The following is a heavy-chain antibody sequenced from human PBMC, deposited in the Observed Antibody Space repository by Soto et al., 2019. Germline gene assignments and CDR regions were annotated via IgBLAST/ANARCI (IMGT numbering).Heavy chain of an antibody. CDR3: ARFSSRPLLSAFDY. CDR2: ISAYNGNT. V-gene: IGHV1-18*04. J-gene: IGHJ4*02. Sequence: GASVKVSCKASGYTFTSYVISLLLQAPVQVLEWMGCISAYNGNTNYAQKFHGRVTMPRDTSSNTAYLALSSLRSEDTAVYYCARFSSRPLLSAFDYWGQGTVVTVSS. CDR1: GYTFTSYV. D-gene: IGHD6-6*01.